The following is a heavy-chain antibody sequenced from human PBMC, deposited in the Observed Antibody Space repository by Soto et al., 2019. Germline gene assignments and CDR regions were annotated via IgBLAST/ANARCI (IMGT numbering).Heavy chain of an antibody. CDR3: ARCIVVDPPHDH. CDR2: INAGNGNT. D-gene: IGHD2-21*01. CDR1: GYTFTSYA. V-gene: IGHV1-3*01. J-gene: IGHJ4*02. Sequence: VASVKVSCKASGYTFTSYAMHWVRQAPGQRLEWMGWINAGNGNTKYSQKFQGRVTITRDTSASTAYMELSSLRSEDTAVYYCARCIVVDPPHDHGVQGPLATVP.